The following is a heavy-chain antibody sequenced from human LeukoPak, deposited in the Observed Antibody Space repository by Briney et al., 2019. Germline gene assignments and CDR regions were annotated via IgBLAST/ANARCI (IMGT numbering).Heavy chain of an antibody. D-gene: IGHD3-22*01. J-gene: IGHJ4*02. V-gene: IGHV3-30*02. Sequence: GGSLRLSCAASGFTFSSYGMHWVRQAPGKWLEWAAFIRYDGSNKYYADSVKGRFTISRDNSKNTLYLQMNSLRAADTAVYYCAKDPTHYRVWDDYDSTVLSYWGQGTLVTVSS. CDR1: GFTFSSYG. CDR3: AKDPTHYRVWDDYDSTVLSY. CDR2: IRYDGSNK.